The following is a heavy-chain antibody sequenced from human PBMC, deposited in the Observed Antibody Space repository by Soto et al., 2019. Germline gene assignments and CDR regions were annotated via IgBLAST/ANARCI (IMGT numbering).Heavy chain of an antibody. J-gene: IGHJ4*02. Sequence: LSLTCTVSGDSISTFYWGWMRQSPGKELEWIGYVYYTGSTNYNPSLKSRVTISVDRSKNQFSLELTSANAADTAVYYCARGRTVRNYADDSSDYFYFFDYWGQGTQVTVSS. CDR3: ARGRTVRNYADDSSDYFYFFDY. CDR2: VYYTGST. V-gene: IGHV4-59*01. CDR1: GDSISTFY. D-gene: IGHD3-22*01.